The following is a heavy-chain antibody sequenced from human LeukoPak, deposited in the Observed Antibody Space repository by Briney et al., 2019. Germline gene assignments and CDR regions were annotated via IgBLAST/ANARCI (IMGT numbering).Heavy chain of an antibody. CDR3: AGDRVGYYDSSGLWTRHSRTDAFDI. Sequence: SVKVSCKASGGTFSSYVISWVRQAPGQGLEWMGGIIPIFGTANYAQKFQGRVTITTDESTSTAYMELSSLRSEDTAVYYCAGDRVGYYDSSGLWTRHSRTDAFDIWGQGTMVTVSS. D-gene: IGHD3-22*01. V-gene: IGHV1-69*05. CDR1: GGTFSSYV. J-gene: IGHJ3*02. CDR2: IIPIFGTA.